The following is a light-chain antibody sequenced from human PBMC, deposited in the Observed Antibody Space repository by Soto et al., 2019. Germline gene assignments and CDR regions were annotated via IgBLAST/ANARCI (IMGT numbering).Light chain of an antibody. CDR1: QSISSW. CDR2: DAS. V-gene: IGKV1-5*01. J-gene: IGKJ1*01. CDR3: QQYDTYST. Sequence: IQLYQSPSTLSAFVAARVALTVRASQSISSWLAWYQQKPGKAPKLLMYDASSLESGVPSRFSGSGSGTEFTLTISSLQPDDFATYYCQQYDTYSTFGQGTKVDIK.